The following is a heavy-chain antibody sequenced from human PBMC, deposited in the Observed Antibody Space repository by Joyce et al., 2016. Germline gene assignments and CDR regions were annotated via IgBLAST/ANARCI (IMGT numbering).Heavy chain of an antibody. CDR1: GYTFTDYY. D-gene: IGHD2-2*01. J-gene: IGHJ2*01. CDR2: INLNIGGT. Sequence: QVQLVQSGAEVKKPGASVKVSCKASGYTFTDYYIHCVRQAPGQGLGGMGGINLNIGGTKYPQKFQGRVTMTRDTSIRTAYMELTGLRADDTAVYYCARGDLRTSSPLFWYFALWGRGTLVTVSS. V-gene: IGHV1-2*02. CDR3: ARGDLRTSSPLFWYFAL.